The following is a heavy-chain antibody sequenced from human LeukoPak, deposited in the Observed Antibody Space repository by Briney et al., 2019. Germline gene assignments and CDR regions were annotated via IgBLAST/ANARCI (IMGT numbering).Heavy chain of an antibody. J-gene: IGHJ6*03. D-gene: IGHD6-13*01. CDR1: GGSFSEYY. Sequence: PSETLSLTCAVYGGSFSEYYWSWIRQPPGKGLEWIGEINHSGSTNYNPSLKSRVTISVDTSKNQFSLKLSSVTAADTAVYYCARVHSSPIYYMDVWGKGTTVTVSS. V-gene: IGHV4-34*01. CDR3: ARVHSSPIYYMDV. CDR2: INHSGST.